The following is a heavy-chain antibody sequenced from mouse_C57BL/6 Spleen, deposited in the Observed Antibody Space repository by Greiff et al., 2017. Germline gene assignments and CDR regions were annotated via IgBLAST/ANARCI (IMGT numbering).Heavy chain of an antibody. J-gene: IGHJ4*01. CDR3: ARSGGYYSNPSYAMDY. CDR1: GYTFTSYW. CDR2: IYPGSGST. V-gene: IGHV1-55*01. D-gene: IGHD2-5*01. Sequence: QVQLQQPGAELVKPGASVKMSCKASGYTFTSYWLTWVKQRPGQGLEWIGDIYPGSGSTNYNEKFKSKATLTVDTSSSTAYMQLSSLTSEDSAVYYCARSGGYYSNPSYAMDYWGQGTSVTVSS.